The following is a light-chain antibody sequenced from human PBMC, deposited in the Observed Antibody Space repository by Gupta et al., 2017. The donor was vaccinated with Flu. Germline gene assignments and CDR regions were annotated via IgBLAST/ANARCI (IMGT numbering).Light chain of an antibody. V-gene: IGKV2-30*01. J-gene: IGKJ2*01. CDR2: KVS. CDR1: QSSVYSDGNIY. CDR3: MQGTHLYT. Sequence: SVCSSSQSSVYSDGNIYLNWLQQRQGQSPRLQIYKVSNRDAGVPDRVSGSGSGTDFTLKISRVEAEDVGIYYCMQGTHLYTFGQGTKLEIK.